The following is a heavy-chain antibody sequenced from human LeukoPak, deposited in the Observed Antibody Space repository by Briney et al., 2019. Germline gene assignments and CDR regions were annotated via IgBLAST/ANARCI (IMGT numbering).Heavy chain of an antibody. Sequence: PGRSLRLSCAASGFILNDYGMHWVRQAPGKGLEWVACISEGSNYIYYADSMKGRFTISRDNAKNSLYLEMNSLRVEDTAVYHCVRDSDTYGDHTTRRFDSWGQGTLVTVSS. CDR2: ISEGSNYI. CDR1: GFILNDYG. J-gene: IGHJ4*02. V-gene: IGHV3-21*01. CDR3: VRDSDTYGDHTTRRFDS. D-gene: IGHD4-17*01.